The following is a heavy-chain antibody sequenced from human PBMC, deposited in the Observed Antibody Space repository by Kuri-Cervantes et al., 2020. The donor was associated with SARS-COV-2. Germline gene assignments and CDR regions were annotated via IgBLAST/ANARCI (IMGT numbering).Heavy chain of an antibody. Sequence: GGSLRLSCAASGFTFSSYSMNWVRQAPGKGLEWVSSFSSSSSYIYYADSVKGRFTISRDNSKNTMYLQMNSLRAEDTAVYYCARDPYYYGDYPDYWGQGTLDTVSS. J-gene: IGHJ4*02. V-gene: IGHV3-21*01. D-gene: IGHD3-16*01. CDR3: ARDPYYYGDYPDY. CDR2: FSSSSSYI. CDR1: GFTFSSYS.